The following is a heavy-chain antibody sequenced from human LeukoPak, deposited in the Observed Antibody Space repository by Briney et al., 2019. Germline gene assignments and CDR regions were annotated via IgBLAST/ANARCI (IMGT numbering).Heavy chain of an antibody. V-gene: IGHV3-13*01. Sequence: PGGSLRLSCAASGFTFSNYDMHWVRQATGKGLEWVSSIGTVGDTYYSDSVKGRFTISRDNAKNSLYLQMNSLRAEDTAVYYCARDYYDSSGYYHLSDWGQGTLVTVSS. D-gene: IGHD3-22*01. J-gene: IGHJ4*02. CDR3: ARDYYDSSGYYHLSD. CDR1: GFTFSNYD. CDR2: IGTVGDT.